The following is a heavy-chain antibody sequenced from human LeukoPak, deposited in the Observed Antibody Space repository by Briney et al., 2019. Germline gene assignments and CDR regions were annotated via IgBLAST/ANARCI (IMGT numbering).Heavy chain of an antibody. CDR3: ARGEIVGATRPAFDI. J-gene: IGHJ3*02. CDR1: GFTFSNAW. CDR2: ISYDGSNK. V-gene: IGHV3-30-3*01. D-gene: IGHD1-26*01. Sequence: GGSLRLSCAGSGFTFSNAWMNWVRQAPGKGLEWVAVISYDGSNKYYADSVKGRFTISRDNSKNTLYLQMNSLRAEDTAVYYCARGEIVGATRPAFDIWGQGTMVTVSS.